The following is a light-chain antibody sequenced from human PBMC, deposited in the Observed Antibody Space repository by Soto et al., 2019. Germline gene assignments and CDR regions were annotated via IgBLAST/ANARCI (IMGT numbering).Light chain of an antibody. J-gene: IGKJ1*01. CDR2: GVS. Sequence: IVLTQSPGTLSLSPGERATLSCRASQSISHKYLAGYQKEPGQAPRLLVHGVSIRATGIPDRFSGSGSGTDFTLTISRLEPEDFAVYYCQLYSGSPWTFGQGTKVEIK. CDR3: QLYSGSPWT. CDR1: QSISHKY. V-gene: IGKV3-20*01.